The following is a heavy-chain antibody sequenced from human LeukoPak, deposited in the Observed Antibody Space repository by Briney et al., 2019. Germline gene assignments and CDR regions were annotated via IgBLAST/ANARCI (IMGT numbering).Heavy chain of an antibody. D-gene: IGHD5-12*01. Sequence: SVKVSCKASGGTFSSYDIRWVRQAPGQGLEWMGGIIPIFGTANYAQKFQGRVTITADESTTTAYMELSSLRSEDTAVYYCARVINSGYDTRGWFDSWGQGTLVTVSS. J-gene: IGHJ5*01. CDR3: ARVINSGYDTRGWFDS. CDR2: IIPIFGTA. V-gene: IGHV1-69*01. CDR1: GGTFSSYD.